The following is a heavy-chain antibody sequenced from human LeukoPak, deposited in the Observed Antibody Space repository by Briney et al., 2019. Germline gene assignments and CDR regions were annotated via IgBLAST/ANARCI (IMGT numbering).Heavy chain of an antibody. CDR3: AKAGYSSSWYWGGFDY. CDR2: ISSGGGST. V-gene: IGHV3-23*01. CDR1: GFTFTSYS. Sequence: GGSLRLSCAASGFTFTSYSMNWVRQAPGKGLEWVSTISSGGGSTYYADSVKGRFTISRDNSKNTLYLQVNSLRAEDTAVYYCAKAGYSSSWYWGGFDYWGQGTLVTVSS. J-gene: IGHJ4*02. D-gene: IGHD6-13*01.